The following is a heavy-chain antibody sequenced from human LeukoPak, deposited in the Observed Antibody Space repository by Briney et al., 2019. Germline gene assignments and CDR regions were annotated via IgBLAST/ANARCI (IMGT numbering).Heavy chain of an antibody. Sequence: GGSLRLSCAASGFTFSSYAMSWVRQAPGKGLEWVSVIYSGGSTYYADSVKGRFTISRDNSKNTLYLQMNSLRAEDTAVYYCARVGEGGAAAAPEYFQHWGQGTLVTVSS. CDR1: GFTFSSYA. V-gene: IGHV3-53*01. CDR2: IYSGGST. D-gene: IGHD6-13*01. J-gene: IGHJ1*01. CDR3: ARVGEGGAAAAPEYFQH.